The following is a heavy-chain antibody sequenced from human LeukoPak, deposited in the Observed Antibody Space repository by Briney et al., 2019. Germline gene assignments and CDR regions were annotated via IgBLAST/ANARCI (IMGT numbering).Heavy chain of an antibody. Sequence: SETLSLTCTVSGDSISSYYWNWIRQPPGKGLEWIGYIYYSGSTNYNPSLKSRVTISVDTSKNQFSLKLSSVTAADTAVYYCARGGSGTYYHYWGQGTLVTVSS. CDR3: ARGGSGTYYHY. V-gene: IGHV4-59*01. D-gene: IGHD1-26*01. J-gene: IGHJ4*02. CDR2: IYYSGST. CDR1: GDSISSYY.